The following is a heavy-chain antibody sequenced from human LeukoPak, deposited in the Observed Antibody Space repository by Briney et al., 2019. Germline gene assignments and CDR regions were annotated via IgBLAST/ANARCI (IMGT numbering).Heavy chain of an antibody. V-gene: IGHV3-30*03. J-gene: IGHJ4*02. D-gene: IGHD5-18*01. CDR2: ISYDGSNK. CDR3: ATYSYGIDY. Sequence: PGRSLRLSCAASGFTFSSYGMHWVRQAPGKGLEWVAVISYDGSNKYYADSVKGRFTISRDNSKNTLYLQMSSLRAEDTAVYYCATYSYGIDYWGQGTLVTVSS. CDR1: GFTFSSYG.